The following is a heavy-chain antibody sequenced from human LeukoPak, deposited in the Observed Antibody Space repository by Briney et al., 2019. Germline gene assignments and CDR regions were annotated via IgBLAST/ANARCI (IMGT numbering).Heavy chain of an antibody. CDR2: INPSSGDT. CDR3: ARVPRITIFGVVMADDAFDI. V-gene: IGHV1-2*02. J-gene: IGHJ3*02. CDR1: GYSFTGQY. D-gene: IGHD3-3*01. Sequence: GASVKVSCKTSGYSFTGQYIHWVRQAPGQGLEWMGWINPSSGDTDYLQTFQGRVTMTRDTSSSTAYMELSRLRFDDTVVYYCARVPRITIFGVVMADDAFDIWGQGTMVTVSS.